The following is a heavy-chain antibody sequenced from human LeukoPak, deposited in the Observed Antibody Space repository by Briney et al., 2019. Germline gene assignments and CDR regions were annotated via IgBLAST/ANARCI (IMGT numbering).Heavy chain of an antibody. J-gene: IGHJ5*02. V-gene: IGHV4-34*01. CDR2: INHSGST. D-gene: IGHD3-9*01. CDR3: ARRAKQNYDILTGYYRSQRNWFDP. Sequence: SETLSLTCAVYSGSFSGYFWSWIRQPPGKGLEWIGEINHSGSTNYNPSLKSRVTISVDTSKNQFSLKLSSVTAADTAVYYCARRAKQNYDILTGYYRSQRNWFDPWGQGTLVTVSS. CDR1: SGSFSGYF.